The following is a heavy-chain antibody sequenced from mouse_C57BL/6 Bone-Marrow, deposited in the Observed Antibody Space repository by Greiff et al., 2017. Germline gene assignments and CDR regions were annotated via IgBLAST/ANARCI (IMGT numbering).Heavy chain of an antibody. Sequence: EVKVVESGGGLVQSGRSLRLSCATSGFTFSDFYMEWVRQAPGKGLEWIAASRNKANDYTTEYSASVKGRFIVSRDTSQCILYLQMNALRAEDTAIYYCARDGLLRDAMDYWGQGTSVTVSS. D-gene: IGHD2-1*01. CDR3: ARDGLLRDAMDY. CDR2: SRNKANDYTT. V-gene: IGHV7-1*01. J-gene: IGHJ4*01. CDR1: GFTFSDFY.